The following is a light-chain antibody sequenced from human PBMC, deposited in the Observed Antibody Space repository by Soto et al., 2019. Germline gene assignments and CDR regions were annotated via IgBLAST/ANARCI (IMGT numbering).Light chain of an antibody. V-gene: IGLV1-51*01. J-gene: IGLJ1*01. Sequence: QSVMTQPPSVSAAPGQKVTISCSGSSDNIGGNSVSWYQQLPGTPPKLLIYDDNKRPSGIPDRYSGSKSGKSATLGITGFQTGDEADYYCGSWDSSLSAYVFGTGTKLTVL. CDR2: DDN. CDR3: GSWDSSLSAYV. CDR1: SDNIGGNS.